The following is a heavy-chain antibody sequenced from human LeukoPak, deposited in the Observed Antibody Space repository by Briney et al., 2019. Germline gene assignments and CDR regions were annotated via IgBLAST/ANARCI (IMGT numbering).Heavy chain of an antibody. CDR1: GGTFSSYA. CDR2: IIPIFGTA. Sequence: GASVNVSCKASGGTFSSYAISWVRQAPGQGLEWMGGIIPIFGTANYAQQFQGRVTITADESTSTAYMELSSLRSEDRAVYYWARDKMGYGDFVVSTGADLGMDVWGPRTTVTVSS. J-gene: IGHJ6*01. D-gene: IGHD4-17*01. V-gene: IGHV1-69*13. CDR3: ARDKMGYGDFVVSTGADLGMDV.